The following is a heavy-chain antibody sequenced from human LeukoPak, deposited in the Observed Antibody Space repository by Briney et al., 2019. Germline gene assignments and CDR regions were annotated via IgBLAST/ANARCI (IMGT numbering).Heavy chain of an antibody. CDR1: GGSISSYY. V-gene: IGHV4-59*01. CDR3: GGRSGSLYFQH. J-gene: IGHJ1*01. Sequence: SETLSLTCTVSGGSISSYYWSWIRQPPGKGLEWIGYMYYSGSTNYNPSLWSRVTISVDTSKNQFSVKLSSVTAADTAVYYCGGRSGSLYFQHWGQGTLVTVSS. D-gene: IGHD6-25*01. CDR2: MYYSGST.